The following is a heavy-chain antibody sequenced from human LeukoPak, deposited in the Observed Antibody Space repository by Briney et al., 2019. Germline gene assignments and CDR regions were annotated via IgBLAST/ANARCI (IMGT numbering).Heavy chain of an antibody. CDR2: IYDGGTT. J-gene: IGHJ4*02. CDR3: AREGYSSGWSFDY. D-gene: IGHD6-19*01. V-gene: IGHV3-66*02. CDR1: GFTVSSNY. Sequence: PGGSLRLSFAASGFTVSSNYMSWVRQAPGKGLEWVSVIYDGGTTYYADSVKGRFTISRDKSKNTLYLQMNSLRAEDTAVYYCAREGYSSGWSFDYWGQGTLVTVSS.